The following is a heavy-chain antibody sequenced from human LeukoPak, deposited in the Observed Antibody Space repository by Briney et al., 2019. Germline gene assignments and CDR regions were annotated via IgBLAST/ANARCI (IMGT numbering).Heavy chain of an antibody. D-gene: IGHD5-24*01. V-gene: IGHV4-34*01. CDR1: GGSISSYY. CDR3: ARSRWLQFGRALDY. J-gene: IGHJ4*02. CDR2: INHSGST. Sequence: PSETLSLTCTVSGGSISSYYWSWIRQPPGKGLEWIGEINHSGSTNYNPSLKSRVTISVDTSKNQFSLKLSSVTAADTAVYYCARSRWLQFGRALDYWGQGTLVTVSS.